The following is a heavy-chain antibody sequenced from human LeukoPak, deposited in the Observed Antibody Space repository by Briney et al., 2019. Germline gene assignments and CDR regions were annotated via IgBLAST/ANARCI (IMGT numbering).Heavy chain of an antibody. Sequence: PSEPLPLTCTVSGGHMSSYQGRWIRQPAGRALERIVRIYTSGSTNYTPSLKSRVTMSVDTSKNQFSLKLSSVTAADTAVYYCARAARYYETSNFDYWGQGTLVTVSS. CDR1: GGHMSSYQ. CDR2: IYTSGST. J-gene: IGHJ4*02. CDR3: ARAARYYETSNFDY. V-gene: IGHV4-4*07. D-gene: IGHD3-22*01.